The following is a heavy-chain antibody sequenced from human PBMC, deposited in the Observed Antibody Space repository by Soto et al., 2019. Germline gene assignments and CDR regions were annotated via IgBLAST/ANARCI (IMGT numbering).Heavy chain of an antibody. CDR3: AKATATGGGAFDI. J-gene: IGHJ3*02. V-gene: IGHV3-23*01. CDR2: ILVGGST. Sequence: PGGSLRLSCEASGFTFSDYWIHWVRQAPGKGLEWVSTILVGGSTHYPDSVKGRFTISRDNSKNTVFLQVNSLTAGDTAVYYCAKATATGGGAFDIRGQGTMVTVSS. D-gene: IGHD2-8*02. CDR1: GFTFSDYW.